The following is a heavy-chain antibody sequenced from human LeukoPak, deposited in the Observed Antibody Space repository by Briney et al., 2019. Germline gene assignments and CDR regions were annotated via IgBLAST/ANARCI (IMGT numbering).Heavy chain of an antibody. CDR3: ANGGSGSYYPHYFDY. D-gene: IGHD3-10*01. J-gene: IGHJ4*02. V-gene: IGHV3-30*02. Sequence: GGSLRLSCAASGFTFSSYGMHWVRQAPGKGLEWVAFIRYDGSNKYYADSVKGRFTISRDSSKNTLYLQMNSLRAEDTAVYYCANGGSGSYYPHYFDYWGQGTLVTVSS. CDR2: IRYDGSNK. CDR1: GFTFSSYG.